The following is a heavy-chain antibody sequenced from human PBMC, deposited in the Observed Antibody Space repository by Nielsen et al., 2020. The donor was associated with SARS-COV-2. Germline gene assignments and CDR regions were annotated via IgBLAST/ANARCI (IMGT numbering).Heavy chain of an antibody. J-gene: IGHJ5*02. D-gene: IGHD6-13*01. CDR3: AREKTEQQSRWFDP. V-gene: IGHV4-61*10. Sequence: SETLSLTCAVSGGSISSGGYYWSWIRQPAGKGLEWIGYIYYSGSTNYNPSLKSRVTISVDTSKNQFSLKLSSVTAADTAVYYCAREKTEQQSRWFDPWGQGTLVTVSS. CDR2: IYYSGST. CDR1: GGSISSGGYY.